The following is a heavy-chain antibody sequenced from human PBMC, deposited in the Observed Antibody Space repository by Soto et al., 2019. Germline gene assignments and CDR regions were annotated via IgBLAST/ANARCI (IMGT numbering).Heavy chain of an antibody. CDR1: GFTFTSSA. D-gene: IGHD6-19*01. CDR3: AAGQYSSGWYRNYFDY. J-gene: IGHJ4*02. Sequence: SVKVSCKASGFTFTSSAVQWVRQARGQRLEWIGWIVVGGGNTNYAQKFQERVTITRDMSTSTAYMELGSLRSEDTAVYYCAAGQYSSGWYRNYFDYWGQGTMMTV. CDR2: IVVGGGNT. V-gene: IGHV1-58*01.